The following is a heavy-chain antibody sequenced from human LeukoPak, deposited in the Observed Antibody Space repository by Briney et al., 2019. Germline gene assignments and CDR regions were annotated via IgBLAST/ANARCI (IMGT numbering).Heavy chain of an antibody. D-gene: IGHD4-11*01. CDR3: TTLSNDVHY. V-gene: IGHV3-15*01. J-gene: IGHJ4*02. CDR1: GFTFSRYA. CDR2: MKSNPDGGTS. Sequence: GGSLRLSCAASGFTFSRYAMSWVRQAPGKGLEWVGRMKSNPDGGTSDYAAPVKGRFTISRDDSKNTLYLHMNSLRVGDTAVYYCTTLSNDVHYWGQGTLVTVS.